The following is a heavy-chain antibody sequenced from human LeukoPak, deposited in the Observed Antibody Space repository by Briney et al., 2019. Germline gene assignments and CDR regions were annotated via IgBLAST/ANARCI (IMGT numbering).Heavy chain of an antibody. Sequence: SVKVSCKASGGTFSSYAISWVRQAPGQRLEWMGRIIPIFVTANYAQKFQGRVTITADKSTSTAYMELSSLRSGDTAVYYCATIVGATNEGFDPWGQGTLVTVSS. J-gene: IGHJ5*02. V-gene: IGHV1-69*06. CDR2: IIPIFVTA. CDR1: GGTFSSYA. CDR3: ATIVGATNEGFDP. D-gene: IGHD1-26*01.